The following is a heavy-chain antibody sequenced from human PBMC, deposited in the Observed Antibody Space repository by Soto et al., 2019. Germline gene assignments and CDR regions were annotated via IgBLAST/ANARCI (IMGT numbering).Heavy chain of an antibody. CDR3: AAASGSGWWLDAFDI. Sequence: SETLSLTCAVYGGSFSGYYWSWIRQPPGKGLEWIGEINHSGSTNYNPSLKSRVTISVDTSKNQFSLKLSSVTAADTAVYYCAAASGSGWWLDAFDIWGQGTMVTVSS. CDR1: GGSFSGYY. CDR2: INHSGST. J-gene: IGHJ3*02. D-gene: IGHD6-19*01. V-gene: IGHV4-34*01.